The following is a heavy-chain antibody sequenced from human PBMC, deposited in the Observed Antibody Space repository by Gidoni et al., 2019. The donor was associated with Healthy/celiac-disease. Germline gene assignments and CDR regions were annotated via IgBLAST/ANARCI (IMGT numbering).Heavy chain of an antibody. D-gene: IGHD6-19*01. J-gene: IGHJ4*02. CDR2: ISSSSSTI. V-gene: IGHV3-48*01. CDR3: ARDLIAVAGDYYFDY. Sequence: EVQLVESGGGLVQPGGSLRLSCAASGFTFRSYSMNWVRQAPGKGLEWVSYISSSSSTIYYADSVKGRFTISRDNAKNSLYLQMNSLRAEDTAVYYCARDLIAVAGDYYFDYWGQGTLVTVSS. CDR1: GFTFRSYS.